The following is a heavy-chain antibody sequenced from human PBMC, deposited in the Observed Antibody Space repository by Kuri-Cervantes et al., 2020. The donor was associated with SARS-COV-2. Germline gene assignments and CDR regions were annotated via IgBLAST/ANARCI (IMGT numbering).Heavy chain of an antibody. CDR1: GYTFTSYG. CDR2: ISAYNGNT. Sequence: ASVKVSCKASGYTFTSYGISWVRQAPGQGLEWMGWISAYNGNTNYAQKLQGRVTITTDESTSTAYMELSSLRSEDTAVYYCARVRSDNWNDDAFDYWGQGTPVTVSS. J-gene: IGHJ4*02. V-gene: IGHV1-18*01. CDR3: ARVRSDNWNDDAFDY. D-gene: IGHD1-1*01.